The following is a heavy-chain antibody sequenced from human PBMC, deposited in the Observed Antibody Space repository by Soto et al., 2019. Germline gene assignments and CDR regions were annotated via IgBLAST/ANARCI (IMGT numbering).Heavy chain of an antibody. V-gene: IGHV1-3*01. D-gene: IGHD6-13*01. J-gene: IGHJ6*02. CDR2: INAGNGNT. Sequence: QVQLVQSGAEVKKPGASVKVSCKASGYTFTSYAMHWVRQAPGQRLEWMGWINAGNGNTKYSQKFQGRVTITRDTSASTAYRELSSLRSEDTAVYYCARDLAAAGRLYGMDVWGQGTTVTVSS. CDR1: GYTFTSYA. CDR3: ARDLAAAGRLYGMDV.